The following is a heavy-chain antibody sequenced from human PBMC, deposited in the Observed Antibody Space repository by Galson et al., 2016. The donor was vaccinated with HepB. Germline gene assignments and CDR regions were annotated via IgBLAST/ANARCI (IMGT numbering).Heavy chain of an antibody. D-gene: IGHD6-19*01. CDR1: GHTLVDLT. J-gene: IGHJ4*02. CDR2: LDQEDGQT. V-gene: IGHV1-24*01. Sequence: SVKVSCKASGHTLVDLTTHWLRQAPGKGLEWMGGLDQEDGQTKFAQKFQARVTLTRDTSTNTAYMELRSLRSDDTAVYYCAREGADSSGWYMIGDNWGQGTLVTVSS. CDR3: AREGADSSGWYMIGDN.